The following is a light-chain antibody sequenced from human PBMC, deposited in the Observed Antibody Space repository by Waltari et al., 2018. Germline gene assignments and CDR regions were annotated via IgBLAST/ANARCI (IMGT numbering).Light chain of an antibody. Sequence: QSALTQPASVSGSPGQSIIFSCSGTSSDVATYNYVSWYQQHPAKAPNLMIYEVSHRRCGVSNRFSGSKSCNTASLTISGLQAEDEADYYCSSYTRSSTLLFGTGTKVTVL. CDR2: EVS. V-gene: IGLV2-14*01. J-gene: IGLJ1*01. CDR1: SSDVATYNY. CDR3: SSYTRSSTLL.